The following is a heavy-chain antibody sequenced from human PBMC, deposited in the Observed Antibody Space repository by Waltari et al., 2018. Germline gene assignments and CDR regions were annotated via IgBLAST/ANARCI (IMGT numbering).Heavy chain of an antibody. CDR2: IKSKPDGGTX. J-gene: IGHJ4*02. CDR3: TTDXXGRGSYFGYXFXX. V-gene: IGHV3-15*01. D-gene: IGHD1-26*01. CDR1: GFTVSNAW. Sequence: EVXLVESGGXXXKPGGSLXLSCAASGFTVSNAWMSWVRQAPGQGREWVGRIKSKPDGGTXXXAXPVKGXFXIXRDDSXNXLYLQMXSLKTEDTAVYXXTTDXXGRGSYFGYXFXXWGQGTXVXVXS.